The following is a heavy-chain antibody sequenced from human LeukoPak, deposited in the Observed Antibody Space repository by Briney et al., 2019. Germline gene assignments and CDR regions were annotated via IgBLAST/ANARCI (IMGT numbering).Heavy chain of an antibody. D-gene: IGHD3-22*01. CDR3: ARDGPLPYYYDSGGL. V-gene: IGHV3-7*01. CDR1: GFTFSSYW. J-gene: IGHJ4*02. Sequence: GGSLRLSCADSGFTFSSYWMSGVRQAPGKGLEWVANIKQDGSEKYYVDSVKGRFTISRDNAKNSLYLQMNSLRAEDTAVYYCARDGPLPYYYDSGGLWGQATLVTVSS. CDR2: IKQDGSEK.